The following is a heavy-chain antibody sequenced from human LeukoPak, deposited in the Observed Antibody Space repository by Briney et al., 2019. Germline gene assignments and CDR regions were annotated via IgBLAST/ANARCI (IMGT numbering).Heavy chain of an antibody. CDR3: ARGLTVLLWFGESFDY. CDR1: GGSFSGYY. Sequence: PSETLSLTCAVYGGSFSGYYWSWIRQPPGKGLEWIGEINHSGSTYYNPSLKSRVTISVDTSKNQFSLKLSSVTAADTAVYYCARGLTVLLWFGESFDYWGQGTLVTVSS. D-gene: IGHD3-10*01. V-gene: IGHV4-34*01. CDR2: INHSGST. J-gene: IGHJ4*02.